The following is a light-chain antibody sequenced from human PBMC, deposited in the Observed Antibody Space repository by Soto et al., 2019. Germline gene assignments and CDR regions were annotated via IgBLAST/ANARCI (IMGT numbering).Light chain of an antibody. J-gene: IGKJ1*01. CDR1: ETIVSN. Sequence: EIILTQSPGTLSLSPGERATLSCRASETIVSNYLAWYQHKPGQSPRLLIYGASTGATGIPARFSGSGSGTEFTLTISSLRSEDFAVYYCQQYDDWPRTFGQGTK. V-gene: IGKV3-15*01. CDR3: QQYDDWPRT. CDR2: GAS.